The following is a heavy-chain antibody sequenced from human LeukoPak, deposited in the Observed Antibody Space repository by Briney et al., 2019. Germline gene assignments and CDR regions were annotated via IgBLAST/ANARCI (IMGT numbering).Heavy chain of an antibody. Sequence: SETLSLTCTVSDGSISTYYWGWIRQPAGKGLEWIGRIYTTGSTNYNPSLKSRVTMSVDTSKNQFSLKLTSVTAADTAVYYCARGGLPRENWFDPWGQGTLVTVSS. V-gene: IGHV4-4*07. D-gene: IGHD3/OR15-3a*01. J-gene: IGHJ5*02. CDR1: DGSISTYY. CDR3: ARGGLPRENWFDP. CDR2: IYTTGST.